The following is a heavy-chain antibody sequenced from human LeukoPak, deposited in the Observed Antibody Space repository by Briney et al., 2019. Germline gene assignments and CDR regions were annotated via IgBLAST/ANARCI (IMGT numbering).Heavy chain of an antibody. D-gene: IGHD3-10*01. J-gene: IGHJ3*02. CDR1: GGSISSYY. V-gene: IGHV4-59*04. Sequence: PSETLSLTCTVSGGSISSYYWSWIRQPPGKGLEWIGSIYHSGSTYYNPSLKSRVTISVDTSKNQFSLKLSSVTAADTAVYYCASREALDAFDIWGQGTMVTVSS. CDR2: IYHSGST. CDR3: ASREALDAFDI.